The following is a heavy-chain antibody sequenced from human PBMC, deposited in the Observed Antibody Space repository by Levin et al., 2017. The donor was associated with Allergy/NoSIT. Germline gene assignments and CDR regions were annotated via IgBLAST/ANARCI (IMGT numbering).Heavy chain of an antibody. J-gene: IGHJ4*02. CDR3: ARRARNYGPPFDY. V-gene: IGHV3-53*01. CDR1: GFTVSSNY. D-gene: IGHD3-10*01. CDR2: IYSGGST. Sequence: GGSLRLSCAASGFTVSSNYMSWVRQAPGKGLEWVSVIYSGGSTYYADSVKGRFTISRDNSKNTLYLQMNSLRAEDTAVYYCARRARNYGPPFDYWGQGTLVTVSS.